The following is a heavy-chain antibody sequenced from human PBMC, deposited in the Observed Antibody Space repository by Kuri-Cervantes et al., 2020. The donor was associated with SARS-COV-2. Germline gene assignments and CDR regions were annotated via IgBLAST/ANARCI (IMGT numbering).Heavy chain of an antibody. CDR2: ISSSSSYI. J-gene: IGHJ3*02. D-gene: IGHD2-2*02. V-gene: IGHV3-21*01. CDR3: ARDYCSSTSCDNDAFDI. CDR1: GFTFSSYS. Sequence: GESLKISCAASGFTFSSYSMNWVRQAPGKGLGWVSSISSSSSYIYYADSVKGRFTISRDNAKNSLYLQMNSLRAEDTAVYYCARDYCSSTSCDNDAFDIWGQGTMVTVSS.